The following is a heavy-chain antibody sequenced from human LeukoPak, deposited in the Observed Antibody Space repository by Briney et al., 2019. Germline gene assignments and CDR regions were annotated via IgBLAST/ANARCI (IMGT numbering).Heavy chain of an antibody. Sequence: GESLKISCAASGFTVSSNYMSWVRQAPGKGLEWVSVIYRGGSTYYADFVKGRFTISRDNSKNTLFLQMNSLTAEDTAMFYCARSRLDAFDIWGQGTMVTVSS. D-gene: IGHD6-19*01. CDR3: ARSRLDAFDI. CDR2: IYRGGST. J-gene: IGHJ3*02. CDR1: GFTVSSNY. V-gene: IGHV3-53*01.